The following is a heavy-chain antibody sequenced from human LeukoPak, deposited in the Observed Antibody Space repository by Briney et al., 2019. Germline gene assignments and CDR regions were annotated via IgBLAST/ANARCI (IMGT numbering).Heavy chain of an antibody. D-gene: IGHD3-22*01. CDR3: AKVGSGYYGFDY. CDR1: GFTFNDYY. V-gene: IGHV3-11*05. Sequence: GGSLRLSCAASGFTFNDYYMSWIRQAPGKGLEWVSYISSSSSYTIYADSVKGRFTISRDNSKNTLYLQMNSLRAEDTAVYYCAKVGSGYYGFDYWGQGTLVTVSS. CDR2: ISSSSSYT. J-gene: IGHJ4*02.